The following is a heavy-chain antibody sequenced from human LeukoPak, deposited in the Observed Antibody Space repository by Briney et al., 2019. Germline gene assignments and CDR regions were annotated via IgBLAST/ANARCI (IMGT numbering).Heavy chain of an antibody. Sequence: SETLSPTCAVYGGSFSGYYWSWIRQPPGKGLEWIGEINHSGSTNYNPSLKSRVTISVDTSKNQFSLKLSSVTAADTAVYYCARYRVRSRFDYWGQGTLVTVSS. CDR3: ARYRVRSRFDY. CDR2: INHSGST. CDR1: GGSFSGYY. J-gene: IGHJ4*02. D-gene: IGHD3-10*01. V-gene: IGHV4-34*01.